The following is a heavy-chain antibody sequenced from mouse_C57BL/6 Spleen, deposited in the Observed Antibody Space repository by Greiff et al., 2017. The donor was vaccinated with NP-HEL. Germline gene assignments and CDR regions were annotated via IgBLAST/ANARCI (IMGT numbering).Heavy chain of an antibody. D-gene: IGHD1-1*01. CDR2: IYPVSGST. Sequence: QVQLQQPGAELVKPGASVKMSCKASGYTFTSYWITWVKQRPGQGLEWIGDIYPVSGSTNYNEKFKSKATLTVDTSSSTAYMQLSSLTSEDSAVYYCARDGDTTVVAPYHYAMDYWGQGTSVTVSS. CDR3: ARDGDTTVVAPYHYAMDY. CDR1: GYTFTSYW. J-gene: IGHJ4*01. V-gene: IGHV1-55*01.